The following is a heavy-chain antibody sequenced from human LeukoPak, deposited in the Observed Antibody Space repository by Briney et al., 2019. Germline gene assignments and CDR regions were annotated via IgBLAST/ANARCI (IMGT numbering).Heavy chain of an antibody. Sequence: ASVKVSCKASGGTFCSYAINWVRQAPGQGLEWMGGIIPVFGTANYAQKFQGRVTITADESTSTAYMELSSLRSEDTAVYFCARVSRTSMVRGIITFDYWGQGTLVTVSS. J-gene: IGHJ4*02. CDR1: GGTFCSYA. CDR3: ARVSRTSMVRGIITFDY. D-gene: IGHD3-10*01. V-gene: IGHV1-69*01. CDR2: IIPVFGTA.